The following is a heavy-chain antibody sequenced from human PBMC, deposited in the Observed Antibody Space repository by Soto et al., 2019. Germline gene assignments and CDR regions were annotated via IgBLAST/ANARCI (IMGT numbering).Heavy chain of an antibody. CDR1: GGSISSGGYS. D-gene: IGHD1-1*01. CDR3: ARVNESYYYYYGMDV. V-gene: IGHV4-30-2*01. CDR2: IYHSGST. J-gene: IGHJ6*02. Sequence: QLQLQESGSGLVKPSQTLSLTCAVSGGSISSGGYSWSWIRQPPGKGLEWIGYIYHSGSTYYNPSLTSRVTISVDRSKNQFSLKLSSVTAADTAVYYCARVNESYYYYYGMDVWGQGTTVTVSS.